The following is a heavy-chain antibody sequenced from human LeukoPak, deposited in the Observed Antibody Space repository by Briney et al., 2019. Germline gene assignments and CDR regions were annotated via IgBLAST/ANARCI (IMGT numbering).Heavy chain of an antibody. V-gene: IGHV4-34*01. D-gene: IGHD3-3*01. Sequence: PSETLSLTCAVYGGSFSGYYWSWIRQPPGKGLEWIGEINHSGSTNYNPSLKSRVTISVDTSKNQFSLKLSSVTAADTAVYYCARWSTIFGVVTPSYGMDVWGQGTTVTVSS. CDR3: ARWSTIFGVVTPSYGMDV. J-gene: IGHJ6*02. CDR1: GGSFSGYY. CDR2: INHSGST.